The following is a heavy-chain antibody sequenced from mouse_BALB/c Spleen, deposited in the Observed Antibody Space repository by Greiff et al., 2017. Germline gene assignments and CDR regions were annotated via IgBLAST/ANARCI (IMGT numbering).Heavy chain of an antibody. V-gene: IGHV1S126*01. D-gene: IGHD2-1*01. CDR2: IDPSDSET. CDR3: ARGNYVLFDY. CDR1: GYSFTSYW. Sequence: VQLKQSGPQLVRPGASVKISCKASGYSFTSYWMHWVKQRPGQGLEWIGMIDPSDSETRLNQKFKDKATLTVDKSSSTAYMQLSSPTSEDSAVYYCARGNYVLFDYWGQGTTLTVSS. J-gene: IGHJ2*01.